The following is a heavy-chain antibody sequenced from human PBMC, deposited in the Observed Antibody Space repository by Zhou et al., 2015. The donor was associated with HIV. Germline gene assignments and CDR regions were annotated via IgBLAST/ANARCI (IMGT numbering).Heavy chain of an antibody. CDR3: ARGLRSSSWYGGGYYYYGMDV. CDR1: GYTFTSYD. V-gene: IGHV1-8*01. CDR2: MNPNSGNT. J-gene: IGHJ6*02. D-gene: IGHD6-13*01. Sequence: QVQLVQSGAEVKKPGASVKVSCKASGYTFTSYDINWVRQATGQGLEWMGWMNPNSGNTGYAQKFQGRVTMTRNTSISTAYMELSSLRSEDTAVYYCARGLRSSSWYGGGYYYYGMDVWGQGTTVTGLL.